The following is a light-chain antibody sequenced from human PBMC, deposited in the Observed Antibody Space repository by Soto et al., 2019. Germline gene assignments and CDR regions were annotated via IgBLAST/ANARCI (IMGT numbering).Light chain of an antibody. CDR3: QSYDSSLSVVV. CDR2: GDT. V-gene: IGLV1-40*01. CDR1: SSNIGAGYD. J-gene: IGLJ2*01. Sequence: QSVLTQPPSVSGAPGQRVIISCTGSSSNIGAGYDVKWYQQLPGTAPKLVIYGDTNRPSGVPDRFSGSKSGTSASLAITGLQTEDEADYYCQSYDSSLSVVVFGGGTQLTVL.